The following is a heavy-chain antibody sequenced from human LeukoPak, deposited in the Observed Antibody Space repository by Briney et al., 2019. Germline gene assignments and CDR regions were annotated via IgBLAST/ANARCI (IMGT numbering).Heavy chain of an antibody. CDR2: VSYDESKT. D-gene: IGHD1-26*01. CDR1: RFSFRSYD. CDR3: AKEEGWGVNSFDM. J-gene: IGHJ3*02. Sequence: GGSLRLSCAASRFSFRSYDMHWVRQAPGKGLEWVAFVSYDESKTYYGDSVKGRFTISRDNSKNTLYLQMNSLRPEDTAVYYCAKEEGWGVNSFDMWGQGTMVTVSS. V-gene: IGHV3-30*18.